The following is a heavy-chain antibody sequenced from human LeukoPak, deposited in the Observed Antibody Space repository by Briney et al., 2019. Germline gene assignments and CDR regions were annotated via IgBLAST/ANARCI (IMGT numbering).Heavy chain of an antibody. J-gene: IGHJ6*02. D-gene: IGHD2-2*01. V-gene: IGHV1-18*01. Sequence: ASVKVSCKASGYTFTSYGISGVRQAPGQGLEWIGWISAYNGNTNYAQKLQGRVTMTTDTFTSTAYMELRSLRSDDTAVYYCARVGYCSSTSCYTRGGYYGMDVWGQGTTVTVSS. CDR3: ARVGYCSSTSCYTRGGYYGMDV. CDR2: ISAYNGNT. CDR1: GYTFTSYG.